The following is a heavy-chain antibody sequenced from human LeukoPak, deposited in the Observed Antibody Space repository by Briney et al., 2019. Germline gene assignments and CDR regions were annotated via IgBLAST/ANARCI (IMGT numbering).Heavy chain of an antibody. V-gene: IGHV4-38-2*02. Sequence: SETLSLTCTVSRYSISSGYYWAWIRQPPGKGLEWIGSIYHSGSAYYNASLKSRVTISVDTSKNQFSLKLSSVTAADTAVYYCARHYPARILKYCSSTSCYPANYYYYYMDVWGKGTTVTISS. CDR3: ARHYPARILKYCSSTSCYPANYYYYYMDV. J-gene: IGHJ6*03. CDR1: RYSISSGYY. D-gene: IGHD2-2*01. CDR2: IYHSGSA.